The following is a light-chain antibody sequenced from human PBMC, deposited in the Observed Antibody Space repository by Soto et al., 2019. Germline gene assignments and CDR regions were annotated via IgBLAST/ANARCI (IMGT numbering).Light chain of an antibody. CDR1: QTSNW. CDR3: QQYNNYSPRT. Sequence: DIPMTQSPSTLSASVGDRVTITCRASQTSNWLAWYQQKPGKAPKLLIYKASSLESGVPSRFSGSGSGTEFTLPISSLQPDDFATYYCQQYNNYSPRTFGQGTKVEIK. V-gene: IGKV1-5*03. CDR2: KAS. J-gene: IGKJ1*01.